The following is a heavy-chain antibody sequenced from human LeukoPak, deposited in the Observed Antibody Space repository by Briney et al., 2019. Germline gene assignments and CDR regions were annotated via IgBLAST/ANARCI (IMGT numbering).Heavy chain of an antibody. J-gene: IGHJ5*02. Sequence: RGSLRLSCVGSGFSFSTYGMHWVRQAPGKGLEWVTVISYDGSIKYYADSVKGRFTISRDNSKNTLYLQMNSLRPEDTAVYYCAREADHYYDSSGYSKSPWFDPWGQGTLVTVSS. D-gene: IGHD3-22*01. CDR1: GFSFSTYG. CDR3: AREADHYYDSSGYSKSPWFDP. V-gene: IGHV3-30*03. CDR2: ISYDGSIK.